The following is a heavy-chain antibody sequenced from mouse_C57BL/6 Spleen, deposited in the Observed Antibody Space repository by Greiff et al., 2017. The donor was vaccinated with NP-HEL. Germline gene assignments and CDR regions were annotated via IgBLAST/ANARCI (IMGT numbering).Heavy chain of an antibody. CDR1: GYTFTSYW. D-gene: IGHD2-2*01. Sequence: QVQLKQPGAELVMPGASVKLSCKASGYTFTSYWMHWVKQRPGQGLEWIGEIDPSDSYTNYNQKFKGKSTLTVDKSSSTAYMQLSSLTSEDSAVYYCARGGRYGYDAVAWFAYWGQGTLVTVSA. CDR2: IDPSDSYT. V-gene: IGHV1-69*01. CDR3: ARGGRYGYDAVAWFAY. J-gene: IGHJ3*01.